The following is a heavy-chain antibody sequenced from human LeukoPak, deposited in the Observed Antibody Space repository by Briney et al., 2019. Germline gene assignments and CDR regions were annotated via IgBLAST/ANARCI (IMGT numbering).Heavy chain of an antibody. D-gene: IGHD3-10*01. J-gene: IGHJ6*03. CDR1: GGSFSGYY. V-gene: IGHV4-34*03. Sequence: SETLSLTCAVYGGSFSGYYWSWIRQPPGKGLEWIGEINHSGSTNYNPSLKRRVTISVDTSKNKFSLMLSSVTAADTAVYYCGXXXXXXRGVIGDYYYYRDVWGKGTTVTISS. CDR3: GXXXXXXRGVIGDYYYYRDV. CDR2: INHSGST.